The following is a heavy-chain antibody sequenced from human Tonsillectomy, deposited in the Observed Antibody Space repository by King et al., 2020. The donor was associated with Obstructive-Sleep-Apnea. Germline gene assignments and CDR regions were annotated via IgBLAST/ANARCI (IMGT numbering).Heavy chain of an antibody. V-gene: IGHV3-30*03. CDR1: GFTFRNYG. CDR2: MSDDATYK. CDR3: VGNTYGDSPLLYGMDV. D-gene: IGHD2-8*01. J-gene: IGHJ6*02. Sequence: VQLVESGGGVVQPGRSLRLSCAVSGFTFRNYGLHWIRQAPGKGLEWVAVMSDDATYKHYAHSVKGRFTISREKTKNTLYLQMNSLRTEDTAVYYCVGNTYGDSPLLYGMDVWGQGTTVTVSS.